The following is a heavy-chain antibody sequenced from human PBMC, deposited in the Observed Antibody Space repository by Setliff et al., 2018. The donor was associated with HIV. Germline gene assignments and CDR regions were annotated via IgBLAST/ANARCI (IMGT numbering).Heavy chain of an antibody. Sequence: SETLSLTCTVSGYSISSHYWSWIRQPPGKELAWIGYIFSSGSNTYNPSLKSRVTISIDTSKNQFSLKVSSVTAADTAVYYCARGWEWGAPLDYWGQGTLVTVSS. CDR1: GYSISSHY. CDR2: IFSSGSN. V-gene: IGHV4-59*11. D-gene: IGHD1-26*01. J-gene: IGHJ4*02. CDR3: ARGWEWGAPLDY.